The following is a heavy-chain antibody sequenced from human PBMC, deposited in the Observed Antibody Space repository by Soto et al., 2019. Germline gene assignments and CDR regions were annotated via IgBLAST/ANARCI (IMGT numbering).Heavy chain of an antibody. J-gene: IGHJ4*02. CDR1: GFTFSSYS. CDR2: ISSYSSTI. Sequence: EVQLVESGGGLVQPGGSLRLSCAASGFTFSSYSMNWVRQAPGKGLEWVSYISSYSSTIYYADSVKGRFTISRDNARNSLYLQMNSLRDEDTAVYYCASFIAGGIYLYYWGQGTLVTVSS. V-gene: IGHV3-48*02. CDR3: ASFIAGGIYLYY. D-gene: IGHD3-16*01.